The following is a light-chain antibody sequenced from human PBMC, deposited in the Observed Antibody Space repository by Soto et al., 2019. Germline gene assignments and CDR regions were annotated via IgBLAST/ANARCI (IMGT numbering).Light chain of an antibody. V-gene: IGLV2-14*01. Sequence: QSVLTQPASVSGSPGLSITISCTGTSSDVGAYNYVSWFQQHPGKAPKLMIYEVSNRPSGVSFRFSGSKSGNTASLTISGLQAEDEADYYCSSYTSRTTYAFGTGTKVTVL. CDR1: SSDVGAYNY. CDR3: SSYTSRTTYA. J-gene: IGLJ1*01. CDR2: EVS.